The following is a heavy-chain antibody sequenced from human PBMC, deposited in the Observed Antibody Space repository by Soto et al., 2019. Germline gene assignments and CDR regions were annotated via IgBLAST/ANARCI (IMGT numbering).Heavy chain of an antibody. J-gene: IGHJ6*02. CDR2: IYYSGST. Sequence: SETLSLNCTVSGSSISSGGYYWIWIRQHPGKGLEWIGYIYYSGSTYYNPSLKSRVTISVDTSKNQFSLKLSSVTAADTAVYYCAREVLEERPVYGDYLTAHNYGMDVWGQGTTVTVSS. CDR1: GSSISSGGYY. CDR3: AREVLEERPVYGDYLTAHNYGMDV. D-gene: IGHD4-17*01. V-gene: IGHV4-31*03.